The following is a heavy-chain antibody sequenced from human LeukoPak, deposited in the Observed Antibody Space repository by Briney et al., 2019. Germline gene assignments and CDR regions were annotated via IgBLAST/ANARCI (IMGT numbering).Heavy chain of an antibody. CDR1: GFTFSSYA. CDR3: ARRAPGAAFDY. J-gene: IGHJ4*02. CDR2: ISGSGGST. Sequence: GGSLRLSCAASGFTFSSYAMSWVRQAPGKGLEWVSAISGSGGSTYYADSVKGRFSISRDNSKSTLFLQMNSLRVEDTAVYYCARRAPGAAFDYWGQGTLVTVSS. V-gene: IGHV3-23*01.